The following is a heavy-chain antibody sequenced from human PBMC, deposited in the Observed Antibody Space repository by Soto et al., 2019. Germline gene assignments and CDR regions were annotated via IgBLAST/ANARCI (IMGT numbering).Heavy chain of an antibody. CDR2: IYYSGST. CDR1: GGSISSDL. CDR3: ARGPPWMTCFDI. J-gene: IGHJ3*02. Sequence: PSETLSLTCTVSGGSISSDLWSWIWQPPEKGLEWIAYIYYSGSTDYNPSLKSRVTISIDTPKNQFSLKLSSVTAADTAVYYCARGPPWMTCFDIWSQGTLVTVS. V-gene: IGHV4-59*01. D-gene: IGHD5-12*01.